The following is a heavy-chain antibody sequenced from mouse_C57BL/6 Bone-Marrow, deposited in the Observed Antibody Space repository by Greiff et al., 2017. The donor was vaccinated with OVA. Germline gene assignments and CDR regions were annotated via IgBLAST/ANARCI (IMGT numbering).Heavy chain of an antibody. CDR3: TRLLDAMDY. CDR2: ISSGGDYT. Sequence: EVQGVESGEGLVKPGGSLKLSCAASGFTFSSYAMSWVRQTPEKRLEWVAYISSGGDYTYYADTVKGRFTISRDNARNTLYLQMSSLKSEDTAKYYGTRLLDAMDYWGQGTSVTVSS. J-gene: IGHJ4*01. CDR1: GFTFSSYA. V-gene: IGHV5-9-1*02. D-gene: IGHD2-1*01.